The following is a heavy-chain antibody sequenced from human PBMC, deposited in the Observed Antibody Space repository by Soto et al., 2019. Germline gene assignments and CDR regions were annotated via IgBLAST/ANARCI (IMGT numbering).Heavy chain of an antibody. CDR2: IYYSGST. J-gene: IGHJ4*02. D-gene: IGHD6-19*01. Sequence: SETLSLTCTVSGGSISSYYWSWIRQPPGKGLEWIGYIYYSGSTNYNPSLKSRVTISVDTSKNQFSLKLSSVTAADTAVYYCARAWSPIAVADVLGLDYFDYWGQGTLVTVSS. V-gene: IGHV4-59*08. CDR1: GGSISSYY. CDR3: ARAWSPIAVADVLGLDYFDY.